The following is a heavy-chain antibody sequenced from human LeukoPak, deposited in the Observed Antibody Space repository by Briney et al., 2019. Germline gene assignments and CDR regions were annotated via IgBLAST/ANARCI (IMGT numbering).Heavy chain of an antibody. CDR2: IYYSGST. D-gene: IGHD3-10*01. CDR1: GGSISSSSYY. J-gene: IGHJ3*02. V-gene: IGHV4-39*07. Sequence: TSSETLSLTCTVSGGSISSSSYYWGWIRQPPGKGLEWIGSIYYSGSTYYNPSLKSRVTISVDTSKNQFSLKLSSVTAADTAVYYCARVRSGSGPTLRASDIWGQGTMVAVSS. CDR3: ARVRSGSGPTLRASDI.